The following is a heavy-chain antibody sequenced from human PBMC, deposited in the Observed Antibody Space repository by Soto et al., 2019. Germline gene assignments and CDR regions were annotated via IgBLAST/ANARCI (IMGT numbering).Heavy chain of an antibody. J-gene: IGHJ4*02. CDR2: ISGTSGRT. CDR1: GFTFSSYA. D-gene: IGHD6-19*01. CDR3: AKDEGSGWYYFDY. V-gene: IGHV3-23*01. Sequence: EVQLLESGGGLVQPGGSLRLSCAASGFTFSSYAMNWVRQAPGKGLEWVSSISGTSGRTYYADSVEGRFTISRDNSKNTLYLQIASLRAEDTAVNYCAKDEGSGWYYFDYWGQGTLVSVST.